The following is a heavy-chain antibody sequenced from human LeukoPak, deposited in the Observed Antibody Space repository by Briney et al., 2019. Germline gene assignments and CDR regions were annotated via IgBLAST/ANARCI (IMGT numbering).Heavy chain of an antibody. J-gene: IGHJ4*02. CDR3: VRHLSDITSCPNY. CDR1: GYTFATYW. CDR2: IYPGDYRT. Sequence: NLRESLKISCKGSGYTFATYWIGWARQMPGKGLEWMGIIYPGDYRTSYSPSFQGQVTISADKSIRTAYLQWNRLKASDTAIYYCVRHLSDITSCPNYWGPGTLITFAS. V-gene: IGHV5-51*01. D-gene: IGHD2-2*01.